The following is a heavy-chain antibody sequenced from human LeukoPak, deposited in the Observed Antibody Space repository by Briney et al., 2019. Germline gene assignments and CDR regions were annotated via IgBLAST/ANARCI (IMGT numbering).Heavy chain of an antibody. CDR2: IKSKTGGGTI. CDR1: GFTFTNAW. Sequence: PGGSLRLSCAASGFTFTNAWMSWVRQAPGKGLEWVGRIKSKTGGGTIHYAAPVKGRLTISRDDSKNTLYLQMNSLKTEDTAVYYCTTQGTSGTGRVDYWGQGTLVTVSS. D-gene: IGHD1/OR15-1a*01. J-gene: IGHJ4*02. CDR3: TTQGTSGTGRVDY. V-gene: IGHV3-15*01.